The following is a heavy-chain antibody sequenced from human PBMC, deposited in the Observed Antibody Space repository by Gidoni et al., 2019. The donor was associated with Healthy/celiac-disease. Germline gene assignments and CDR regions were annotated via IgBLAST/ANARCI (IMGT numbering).Heavy chain of an antibody. CDR3: SGNPSIAVDEDY. CDR1: SCSLSSGNYY. D-gene: IGHD6-19*01. Sequence: QVPLQESGPGLVKPSQTLSLTCVVYSCSLSSGNYYWCWIRRPAGKGLKWIGCISPRGKTNYNHSLKSRITIAVDTSKNQFSLRLSSVTAADTAVYYWSGNPSIAVDEDYWGQGTLVTVSS. CDR2: ISPRGKT. J-gene: IGHJ4*02. V-gene: IGHV4-61*02.